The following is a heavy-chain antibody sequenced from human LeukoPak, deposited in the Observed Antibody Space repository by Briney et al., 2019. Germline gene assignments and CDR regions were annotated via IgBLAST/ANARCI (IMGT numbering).Heavy chain of an antibody. V-gene: IGHV4-59*01. J-gene: IGHJ6*03. CDR2: IYYSGST. CDR1: GGSISSYY. CDR3: ARTGYYYYYMDV. Sequence: SETLSLTCSVSGGSISSYYWSWIRQPPGKGLEWIGYIYYSGSTNYNPSLKSRVTISVDTSKNQFSLKLSSVTAADTAVYYCARTGYYYYYMDVWGKGTTVTVSS.